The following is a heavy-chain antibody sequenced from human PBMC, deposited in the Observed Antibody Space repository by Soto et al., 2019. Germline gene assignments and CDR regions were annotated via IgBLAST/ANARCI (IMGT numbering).Heavy chain of an antibody. CDR2: ISYDRSNK. CDR1: GFTFSSYG. V-gene: IGHV3-30*18. D-gene: IGHD1-26*01. Sequence: GGSLSLSCAASGFTFSSYGMHWVRQAPGKVLEWVAVISYDRSNKYYADSVKGRFTISRDNYKNTLYLQINSLRAEDTAVNNCAKDHDRRTSYYDWYFDLWGRGTLVTVSS. J-gene: IGHJ2*01. CDR3: AKDHDRRTSYYDWYFDL.